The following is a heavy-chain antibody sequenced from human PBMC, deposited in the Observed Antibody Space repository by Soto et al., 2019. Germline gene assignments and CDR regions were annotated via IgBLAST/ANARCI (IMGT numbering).Heavy chain of an antibody. CDR1: GGSITSHY. Sequence: QVQLQESGPGLVKPSETLSLTCSVSGGSITSHYCSWFRQPPGKGLEWIGYINHSGLTSYNPSLKPRVTMSVDTSKNQFSLKVNSVTAADTALYFGARQGFGQLPGLVDVWGPGATVTVSS. CDR3: ARQGFGQLPGLVDV. D-gene: IGHD3-10*01. CDR2: INHSGLT. V-gene: IGHV4-59*08. J-gene: IGHJ6*02.